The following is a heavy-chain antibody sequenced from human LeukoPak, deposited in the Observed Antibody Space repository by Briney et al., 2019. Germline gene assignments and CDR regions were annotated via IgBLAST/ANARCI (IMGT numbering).Heavy chain of an antibody. Sequence: GGSLRLSCAASGFTFDDYTMHWVRQAPGKGLVWVSRINSDGSSTSYADSVKGRFTISRDNAKNTLYLQMNSLRAEDTAVYYCARAGYYYDSSGYYVDAFDIWGQGTMVTVSS. J-gene: IGHJ3*02. CDR1: GFTFDDYT. D-gene: IGHD3-22*01. CDR2: INSDGSST. CDR3: ARAGYYYDSSGYYVDAFDI. V-gene: IGHV3-74*01.